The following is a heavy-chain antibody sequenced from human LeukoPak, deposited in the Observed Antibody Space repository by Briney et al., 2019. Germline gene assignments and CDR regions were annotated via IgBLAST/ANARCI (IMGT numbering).Heavy chain of an antibody. D-gene: IGHD2-2*01. J-gene: IGHJ4*02. Sequence: PSETLSLTRAVSRDSLSIGYYWGWIRQPPGKGLEWIGSIYHSGSTYYNPSLKSRVTISVDTSKNQFSLKLSSVTAADTPVYYCARDRYCSSTSCYGGGYWGQGTPVTVSS. CDR3: ARDRYCSSTSCYGGGY. CDR2: IYHSGST. V-gene: IGHV4-38-2*02. CDR1: RDSLSIGYY.